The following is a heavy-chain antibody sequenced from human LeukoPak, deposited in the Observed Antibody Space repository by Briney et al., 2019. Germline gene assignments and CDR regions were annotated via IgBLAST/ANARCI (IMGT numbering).Heavy chain of an antibody. J-gene: IGHJ4*02. CDR1: GYSFTSYY. D-gene: IGHD4-17*01. Sequence: GESLKISCKGSGYSFTSYYMHWVRQAPGQGLEWMGIINPSGGSTSYAQKFQGRVTMTRDMSTSTVYMELSSLRSEDTAVYYCARGNDYGENFDYWGQGTLVTVSS. CDR2: INPSGGST. V-gene: IGHV1-46*01. CDR3: ARGNDYGENFDY.